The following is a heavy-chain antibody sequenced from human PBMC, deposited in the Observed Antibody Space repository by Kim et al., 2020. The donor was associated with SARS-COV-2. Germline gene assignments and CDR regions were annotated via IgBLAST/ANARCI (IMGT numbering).Heavy chain of an antibody. CDR2: ISYDGSNK. D-gene: IGHD2-15*01. Sequence: GGSLRLSCAASGFTFSSYAMHWVRQAPGKGLEWVAVISYDGSNKYYADSVKGRFTISRDNSKNTLYLQMNSLRAEDTAVYYCARDLGQVDSRYFDYWGQGTLVTVSS. V-gene: IGHV3-30-3*01. CDR1: GFTFSSYA. J-gene: IGHJ4*02. CDR3: ARDLGQVDSRYFDY.